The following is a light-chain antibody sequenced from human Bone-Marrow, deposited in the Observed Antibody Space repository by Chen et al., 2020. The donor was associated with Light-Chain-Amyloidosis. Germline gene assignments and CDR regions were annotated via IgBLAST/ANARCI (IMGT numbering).Light chain of an antibody. J-gene: IGLJ3*02. CDR2: EVT. Sequence: QSALTQPPSASGSPGQSVTISCTGTSSDGGGYNYVSWYQQHPGKVPKFMIYEVTTRPSGVPNRFSGSKSGHTASLTVSGLQAEDEADYYCSSYAGSNNWVFCGGTKLTVL. CDR1: SSDGGGYNY. V-gene: IGLV2-8*01. CDR3: SSYAGSNNWV.